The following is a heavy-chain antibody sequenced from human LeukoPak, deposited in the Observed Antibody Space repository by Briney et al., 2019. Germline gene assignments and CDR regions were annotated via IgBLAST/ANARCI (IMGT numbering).Heavy chain of an antibody. CDR3: ASGRGY. Sequence: GGSLRLSCAASGFTFSDYSMNWVRQAPGKGPEWVAVISSDGGKKYYADSVKSRFTSSRDNSKNTLYFQLNSLRAEDTAVYYCASGRGYWGQGTLVTVSS. CDR2: ISSDGGKK. V-gene: IGHV3-30*03. D-gene: IGHD3-10*01. CDR1: GFTFSDYS. J-gene: IGHJ4*02.